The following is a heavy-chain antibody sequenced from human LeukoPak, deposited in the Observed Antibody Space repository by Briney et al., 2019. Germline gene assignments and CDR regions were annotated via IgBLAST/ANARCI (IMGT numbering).Heavy chain of an antibody. CDR1: GFTFSGYA. J-gene: IGHJ4*02. CDR3: AKRAVPGNAFFDN. Sequence: GGSLRLSCAASGFTFSGYAMSWVRQAPGKGLEWVSSIHGSGGSTYYADSVKGRFTISRDNSKNTLVLQMNSLRAEDTAVYYCAKRAVPGNAFFDNWGQGNLVTVS. V-gene: IGHV3-23*01. CDR2: IHGSGGST. D-gene: IGHD6-19*01.